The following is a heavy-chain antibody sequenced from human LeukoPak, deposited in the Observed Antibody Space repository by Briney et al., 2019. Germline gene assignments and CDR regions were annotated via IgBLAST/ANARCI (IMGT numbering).Heavy chain of an antibody. CDR3: ARSDGYGLVGI. CDR2: IYYSGST. CDR1: GGSISSSSYY. Sequence: SETLSLTCTVSGGSISSSSYYWGWIRQPPGKGLEWIGSIYYSGSTYYNPSPKSRVIILIDTAKNYFSLNLSSVTAADTAVYYCARSDGYGLVGIWGQGTMVTVSS. J-gene: IGHJ3*02. D-gene: IGHD3-10*01. V-gene: IGHV4-39*07.